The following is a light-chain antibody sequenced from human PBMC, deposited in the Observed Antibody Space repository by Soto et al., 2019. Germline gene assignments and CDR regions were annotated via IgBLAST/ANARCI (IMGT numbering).Light chain of an antibody. CDR3: YSYAGSSPVV. CDR1: SSDVGSYNL. J-gene: IGLJ2*01. CDR2: EVS. Sequence: QSVLTQPASVSGSPGQSITISCTGTSSDVGSYNLVSWYQQHPGKAPKLMIYEVSKRPSGVSNRFSGSKSGSTASLTISGLQAEDEADYYCYSYAGSSPVVFGGGTKLTVL. V-gene: IGLV2-23*02.